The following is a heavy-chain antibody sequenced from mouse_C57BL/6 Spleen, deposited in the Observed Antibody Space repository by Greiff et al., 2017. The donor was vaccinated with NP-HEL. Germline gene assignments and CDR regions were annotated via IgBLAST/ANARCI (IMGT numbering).Heavy chain of an antibody. CDR3: TGGLYYGYTNWYFDV. J-gene: IGHJ1*03. V-gene: IGHV6-3*01. CDR2: IRLKSDNYAT. Sequence: EVMLVESGGGLVQPGGSMKLSCVASGFTFSNYWMNWVRQSPEKGLEWVAQIRLKSDNYATHYAESVKGRFTISRDDSKSSVYLQMNNLRAEDTGIYYCTGGLYYGYTNWYFDVWGTGTTVTVSS. D-gene: IGHD2-2*01. CDR1: GFTFSNYW.